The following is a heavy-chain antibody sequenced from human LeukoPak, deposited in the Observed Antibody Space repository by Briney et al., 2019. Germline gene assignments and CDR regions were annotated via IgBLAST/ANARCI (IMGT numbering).Heavy chain of an antibody. Sequence: ASVKVSCKASGYTFTSYAMNWVRQAPGQGLEWMGWINTNTGNPTYAQGFTGRFVFSLDTSVSTAYLQISSLKAEDTAVYYCARGYCTNGVCYGFFSEDDYWGQGTLVTVSS. D-gene: IGHD2-8*01. V-gene: IGHV7-4-1*02. CDR1: GYTFTSYA. J-gene: IGHJ4*02. CDR3: ARGYCTNGVCYGFFSEDDY. CDR2: INTNTGNP.